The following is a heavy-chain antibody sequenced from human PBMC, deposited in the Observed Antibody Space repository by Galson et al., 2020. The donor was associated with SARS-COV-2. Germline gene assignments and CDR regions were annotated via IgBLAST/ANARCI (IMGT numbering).Heavy chain of an antibody. CDR1: GGSISSYY. V-gene: IGHV4-59*01. CDR3: ARALGDSSGYYPYYFDY. J-gene: IGHJ4*02. Sequence: SETLSLTCTVSGGSISSYYWSWIRRPPGKGLEGIGYIYYSGSTNYNPSLKSRVTISVDTSKNQFSLKLSSVTAADTAVYYCARALGDSSGYYPYYFDYWGQGTLVTVSS. D-gene: IGHD3-22*01. CDR2: IYYSGST.